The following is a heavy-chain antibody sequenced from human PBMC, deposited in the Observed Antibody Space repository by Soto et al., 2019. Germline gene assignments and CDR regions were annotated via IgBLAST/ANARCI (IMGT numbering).Heavy chain of an antibody. J-gene: IGHJ6*01. D-gene: IGHD6-19*01. CDR2: IIPIFGTA. CDR1: GCTFSSYA. V-gene: IGHV1-69*13. Sequence: SVKVSCKASGCTFSSYAISWVRQAPGQGREWMGGIIPIFGTANYAQKFQGRVTITADESTSTAYMELSSLRSEDTAVYYCARQGGIAVATRSYYYYGMEVWGQGTTVSVSS. CDR3: ARQGGIAVATRSYYYYGMEV.